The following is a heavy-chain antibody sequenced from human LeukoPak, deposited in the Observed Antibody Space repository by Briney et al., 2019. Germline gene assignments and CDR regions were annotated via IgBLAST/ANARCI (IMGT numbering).Heavy chain of an antibody. D-gene: IGHD6-19*01. CDR3: ARDRVLAVAGSIDY. V-gene: IGHV4-34*01. CDR2: INHSGST. CDR1: GGSFSGYY. Sequence: PSETLSLTCAVYGGSFSGYYWRWIRQPPGKGLEWIGEINHSGSTNYNPSLKSRVTISVDTSKNQFSLKLSSVTAADTAVYYCARDRVLAVAGSIDYWGQGTLVTVSS. J-gene: IGHJ4*02.